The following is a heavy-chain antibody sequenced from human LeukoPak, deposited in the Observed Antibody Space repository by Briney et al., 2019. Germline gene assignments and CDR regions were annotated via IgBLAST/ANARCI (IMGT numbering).Heavy chain of an antibody. CDR1: GYTFTSYG. D-gene: IGHD6-13*01. V-gene: IGHV1-18*01. CDR3: ARVPEVSSSWYYGLYGSHAGYYFDY. CDR2: LSAYNGNT. J-gene: IGHJ4*02. Sequence: ASVKVSCKASGYTFTSYGISWVRQAPGQELEWMGWLSAYNGNTNYAQKLQGRVTMTTDTSTSTAYMELRSLRSDDTAVYYCARVPEVSSSWYYGLYGSHAGYYFDYWGQGTLVTVSS.